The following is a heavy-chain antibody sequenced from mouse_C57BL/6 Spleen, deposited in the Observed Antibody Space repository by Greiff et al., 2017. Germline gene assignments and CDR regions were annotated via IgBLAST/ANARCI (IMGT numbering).Heavy chain of an antibody. J-gene: IGHJ2*01. CDR1: GYTFTDYT. CDR3: ARGVLRYAFDY. CDR2: IHPSDGST. Sequence: VQLQQSDAELVKPGASVKISCKVSGYTFTDYTIHWMKQRPEQGLEWIGYIHPSDGSTKYNEKFKGKATLPADKSSSTAYMQLNSLTSEDSAVYFCARGVLRYAFDYWGQGTTLTVSS. V-gene: IGHV1-78*01. D-gene: IGHD1-1*01.